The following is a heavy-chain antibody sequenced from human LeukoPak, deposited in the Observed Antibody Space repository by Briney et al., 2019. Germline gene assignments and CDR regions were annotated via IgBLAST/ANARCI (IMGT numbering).Heavy chain of an antibody. Sequence: TSAKVSCKASGYTFAGYYMHWVRQAPGQGPEWMGWISPNSGDTNYAQKFQGRVTMTRDSSITTAYMELSRLRSDDTAMYYCARGREPVYFFDYWGQGTLVTVSS. CDR2: ISPNSGDT. CDR3: ARGREPVYFFDY. CDR1: GYTFAGYY. V-gene: IGHV1-2*02. J-gene: IGHJ4*02. D-gene: IGHD1-26*01.